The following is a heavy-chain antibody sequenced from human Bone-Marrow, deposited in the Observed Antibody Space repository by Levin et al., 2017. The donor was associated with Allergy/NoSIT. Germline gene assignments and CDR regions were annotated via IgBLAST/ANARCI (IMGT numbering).Heavy chain of an antibody. D-gene: IGHD2/OR15-2a*01. V-gene: IGHV1-2*02. Sequence: GESLKISCKAAGYILTDYYLHWVRQAPGQGLEWMGRINPRSGGTEYAQKFQDRVTMTRDTSISTAYLELTSLKSDDTAIFYCARMFTYCNTNSCPIGVHTSSNYYFYGMDVWGQGTTVTVSS. CDR2: INPRSGGT. J-gene: IGHJ6*01. CDR3: ARMFTYCNTNSCPIGVHTSSNYYFYGMDV. CDR1: GYILTDYY.